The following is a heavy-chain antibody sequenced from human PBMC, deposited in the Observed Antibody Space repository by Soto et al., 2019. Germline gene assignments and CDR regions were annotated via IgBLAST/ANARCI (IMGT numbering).Heavy chain of an antibody. J-gene: IGHJ6*01. CDR1: VFTFSKYG. V-gene: IGHV3-30*03. D-gene: IGHD3-22*01. CDR2: ISPDGGNK. Sequence: PGGSLRLSCVCSVFTFSKYGMHCVRHSPGRWLEWVAVISPDGGNKYYGGSVKGRFAVSRDNSKGSLSLQMNSLRVEDTATYYCARVLDRTISSYYYYGMDVWGQGTTVTVSS. CDR3: ARVLDRTISSYYYYGMDV.